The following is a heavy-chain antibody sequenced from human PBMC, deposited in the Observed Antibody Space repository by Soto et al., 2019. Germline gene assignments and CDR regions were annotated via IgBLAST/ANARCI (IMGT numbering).Heavy chain of an antibody. CDR3: ARGGTISPDV. D-gene: IGHD3-3*01. Sequence: ASVKVSCKASGGTFSSYAISGVRQAPGQGLEWMGGIIPIFGTANYAQKFQGRVTITADESTSTAYMELSSLRSEDTAVYYCARGGTISPDVWGQGTTVTVSS. CDR2: IIPIFGTA. CDR1: GGTFSSYA. V-gene: IGHV1-69*13. J-gene: IGHJ6*02.